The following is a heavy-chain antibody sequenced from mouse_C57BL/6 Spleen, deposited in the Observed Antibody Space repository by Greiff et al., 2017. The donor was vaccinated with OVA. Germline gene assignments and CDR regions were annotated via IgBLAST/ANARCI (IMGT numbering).Heavy chain of an antibody. V-gene: IGHV5-17*01. CDR1: GFTFSDYG. D-gene: IGHD1-1*01. CDR3: AGRITTVVAYYAMDY. CDR2: ISSGSSTI. Sequence: EVKVVESGGGLVKPGGSLKLSCAASGFTFSDYGMHWVRQAPEKGLEWVAYISSGSSTIYYADTVKGRFTISRDNAKNTLFLQMTSLRSEDTAMYYCAGRITTVVAYYAMDYWGQGTSVTVSS. J-gene: IGHJ4*01.